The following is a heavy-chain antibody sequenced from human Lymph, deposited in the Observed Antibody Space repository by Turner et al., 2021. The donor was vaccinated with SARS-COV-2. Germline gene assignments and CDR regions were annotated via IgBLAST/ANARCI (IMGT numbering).Heavy chain of an antibody. CDR1: GGTFSSYG. V-gene: IGHV1-69*01. CDR3: ARDTAVAGTLGAFDI. CDR2: IIPIFGTA. D-gene: IGHD6-19*01. Sequence: QVQLVQSGAGVKTPGSSVKFSCKAAGGTFSSYGVSWVRQAPGQGLEWMGGIIPIFGTANSAQKFQGRVTITADESTSTAYMALSSLRSEDTAAYYWARDTAVAGTLGAFDIWGQGTMVTVSS. J-gene: IGHJ3*02.